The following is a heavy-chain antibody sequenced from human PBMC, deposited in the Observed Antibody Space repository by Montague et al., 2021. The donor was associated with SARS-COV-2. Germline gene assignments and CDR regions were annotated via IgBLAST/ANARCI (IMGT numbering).Heavy chain of an antibody. V-gene: IGHV6-1*01. D-gene: IGHD2-2*01. CDR3: ARIPVGSKYYFDF. CDR2: TYYRSKWYN. CDR1: GDSVSRNSAA. J-gene: IGHJ4*02. Sequence: CAISGDSVSRNSAAWNWIRQSPSRGLEWLGRTYYRSKWYNDYAVSVKSRITTNPDTSKHQFSLHLNSVTPEDTAVYYCARIPVGSKYYFDFWGQGTLVTVSS.